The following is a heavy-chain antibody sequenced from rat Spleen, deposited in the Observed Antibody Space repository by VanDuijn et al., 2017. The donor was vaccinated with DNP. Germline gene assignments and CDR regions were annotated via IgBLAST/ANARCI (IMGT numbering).Heavy chain of an antibody. CDR2: ISYDGGST. J-gene: IGHJ2*01. Sequence: EVQLVESGGGLVQPGRSLKLSCAASGLTFTNYDMVWVRQAPTKGLEWVATISYDGGSTYYRDSVKGRFTISRDNAKSTLYLQMDSLRSEDTATYYCARPDYWGQGVMVTVSS. CDR1: GLTFTNYD. CDR3: ARPDY. V-gene: IGHV5-7*01.